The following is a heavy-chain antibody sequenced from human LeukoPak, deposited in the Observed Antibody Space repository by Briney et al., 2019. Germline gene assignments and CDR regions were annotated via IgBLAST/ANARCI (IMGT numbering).Heavy chain of an antibody. CDR2: IHTTGST. V-gene: IGHV4-4*07. J-gene: IGHJ4*02. CDR1: GGSISSYY. Sequence: SETLSLTCTVSGGSISSYYWSWIRQPAAKGLEWIGRIHTTGSTNYNPSLKSRVTMSVDTSKNQFSLKLSSVTAADTAVYYCARDQYYYDSSGYQNFDYWGQGTLVTVSS. D-gene: IGHD3-22*01. CDR3: ARDQYYYDSSGYQNFDY.